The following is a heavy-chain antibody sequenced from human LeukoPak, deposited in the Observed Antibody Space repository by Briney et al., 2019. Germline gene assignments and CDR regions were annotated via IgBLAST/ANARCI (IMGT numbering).Heavy chain of an antibody. J-gene: IGHJ4*02. CDR2: ISSSSSYI. CDR3: ARSYYDSSGYPNFDY. D-gene: IGHD3-22*01. CDR1: GYTFSNYG. V-gene: IGHV3-21*01. Sequence: GGSLRLSCAASGYTFSNYGMNWVRQAPGKGLEWVSFISSSSSYIYYADSVKGRFTIYRDNAKKSLYLKMNSLRAEDTAVYYCARSYYDSSGYPNFDYWGQGTLVTVSS.